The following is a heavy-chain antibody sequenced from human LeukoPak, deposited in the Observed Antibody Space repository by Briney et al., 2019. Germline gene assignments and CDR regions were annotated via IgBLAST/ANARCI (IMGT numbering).Heavy chain of an antibody. J-gene: IGHJ3*02. CDR1: GGSLSSYY. CDR3: ARGYGGDRPGDAFDI. D-gene: IGHD2-21*02. V-gene: IGHV4-59*01. CDR2: IYYSGST. Sequence: SETLSLTCVVSGGSLSSYYWSWIRQPPGEGLEWVGYIYYSGSTNYNPCLKSRVTISVDTSKNQFSLKLTSVTAADTALYFCARGYGGDRPGDAFDIWGQGTMVTVSS.